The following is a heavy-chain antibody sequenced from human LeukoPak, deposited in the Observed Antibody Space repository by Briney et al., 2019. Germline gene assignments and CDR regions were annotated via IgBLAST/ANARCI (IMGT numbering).Heavy chain of an antibody. D-gene: IGHD3-22*01. Sequence: ASVTVSCTASGYTFTSYGISWVRQAPGQGLEWMGWISAYNGNTNYAQKLQGRVTMTTDTPTSTAYMELRSLRSDDTAVYYCARVYYDSSGYYYFRAFDIWGQGTMVTVSS. CDR2: ISAYNGNT. J-gene: IGHJ3*02. CDR1: GYTFTSYG. V-gene: IGHV1-18*01. CDR3: ARVYYDSSGYYYFRAFDI.